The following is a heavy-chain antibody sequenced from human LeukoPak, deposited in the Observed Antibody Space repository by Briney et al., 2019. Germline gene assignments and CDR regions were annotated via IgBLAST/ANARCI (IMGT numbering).Heavy chain of an antibody. CDR3: TRDGGGNYYGGYDY. Sequence: PGRSLRLSCAASGFSFSYYGMHWVRQAPGKGLEWVAVISYDGSNNNYADSVKGRLTISRDNAKNTLYLQMNSLRAEDTAVYYCTRDGGGNYYGGYDYWGQGTLVTVSS. D-gene: IGHD1-26*01. J-gene: IGHJ4*02. V-gene: IGHV3-30*03. CDR1: GFSFSYYG. CDR2: ISYDGSNN.